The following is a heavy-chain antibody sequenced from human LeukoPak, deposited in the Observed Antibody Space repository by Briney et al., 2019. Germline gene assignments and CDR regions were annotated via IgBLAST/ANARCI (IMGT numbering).Heavy chain of an antibody. CDR1: GGSISSYY. V-gene: IGHV4-39*01. D-gene: IGHD3/OR15-3a*01. CDR3: AAVLDAAFDM. J-gene: IGHJ3*02. CDR2: IYYSGST. Sequence: SETLSLTCTVSGGSISSYYWGWLRQPPGKGLEWIGNIYYSGSTYYSPSLKSRVTISVDTSKNQFSLKLSSVTAADTAVYYCAAVLDAAFDMWGQGTMVTVSS.